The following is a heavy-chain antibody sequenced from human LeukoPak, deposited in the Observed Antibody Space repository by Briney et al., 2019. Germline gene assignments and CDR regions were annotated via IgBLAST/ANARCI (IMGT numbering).Heavy chain of an antibody. CDR2: IYYSGIT. Sequence: PSETLSLTCTVSGGSLSSYYWNWIRQPPGKGLDGIGYIYYSGITNYNPSLTSRVTISVDTSKNQFSLRLSSVTAADTAVYYCARAPGDYDSRGYRTYYFDHWGQGTLVTASS. CDR1: GGSLSSYY. V-gene: IGHV4-59*01. CDR3: ARAPGDYDSRGYRTYYFDH. D-gene: IGHD3-22*01. J-gene: IGHJ4*02.